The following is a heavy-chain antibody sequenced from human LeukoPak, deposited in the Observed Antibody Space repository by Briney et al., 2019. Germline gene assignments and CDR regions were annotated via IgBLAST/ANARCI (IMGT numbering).Heavy chain of an antibody. Sequence: GATVKISCKASGYTFTDYYMHWVPQALGKGLEWMGRVDPEDGETIYAEKFQGRVTITADTSTDTAYMELSSLRSEDTAVYYCAMGGGYCSSTSCYRGNAFDIWGQGTMVTVSS. J-gene: IGHJ3*02. CDR3: AMGGGYCSSTSCYRGNAFDI. V-gene: IGHV1-69-2*01. CDR1: GYTFTDYY. CDR2: VDPEDGET. D-gene: IGHD2-2*01.